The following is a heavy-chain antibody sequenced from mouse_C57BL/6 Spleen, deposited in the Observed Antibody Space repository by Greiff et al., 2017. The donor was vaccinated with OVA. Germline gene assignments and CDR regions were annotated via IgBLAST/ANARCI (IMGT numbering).Heavy chain of an antibody. J-gene: IGHJ1*03. CDR2: INPSNGGT. CDR1: GYTFTSYW. CDR3: ARGEDYGIGPDWYFDV. Sequence: QVQLQQPGTELVKPGASLKLSCKASGYTFTSYWMHWVKQRPGQGLEWIGNINPSNGGTNYNEKFKSKATLTVDKSSSTAYMQLSSLTSEDSAVYYCARGEDYGIGPDWYFDVWGTGTTVTVSS. D-gene: IGHD1-1*01. V-gene: IGHV1-53*01.